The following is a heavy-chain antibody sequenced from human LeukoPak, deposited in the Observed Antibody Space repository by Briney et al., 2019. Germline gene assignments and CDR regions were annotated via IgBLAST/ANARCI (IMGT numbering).Heavy chain of an antibody. Sequence: PGGSLRLSCAASGFTFSTYAMHWVRQAPGKGLEWVALISYDGHNKYYPDSVKGRFTISRDNSKNTLYLQMNSLRTEDTAVYYCATGDGRDGYTRHFDYWGQGTLVTVSS. D-gene: IGHD5-24*01. V-gene: IGHV3-30-3*01. CDR1: GFTFSTYA. CDR2: ISYDGHNK. J-gene: IGHJ4*02. CDR3: ATGDGRDGYTRHFDY.